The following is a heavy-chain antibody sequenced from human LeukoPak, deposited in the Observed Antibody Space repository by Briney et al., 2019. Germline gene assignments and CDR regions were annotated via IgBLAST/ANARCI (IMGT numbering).Heavy chain of an antibody. CDR1: GGSFSGYY. CDR2: INHSGIT. D-gene: IGHD3-16*02. CDR3: ARRFSHYDYSWGSYRYSYHFDF. V-gene: IGHV4-34*01. J-gene: IGHJ4*02. Sequence: PSETLSLTCAVYGGSFSGYYWSWIRQPPGKGLEWIGEINHSGITHFSPSLTSRVTMSVDTSKNQFSLKLSSATAADTAVYYCARRFSHYDYSWGSYRYSYHFDFWGQGTLITVSS.